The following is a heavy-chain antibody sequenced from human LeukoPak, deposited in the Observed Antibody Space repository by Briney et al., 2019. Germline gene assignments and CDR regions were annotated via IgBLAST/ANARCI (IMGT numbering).Heavy chain of an antibody. Sequence: SETLSLTCAVYGGSLSGYYWTWIRQPPGKGLEWIGEIIHSGSTNYNPSLKSRVTISIDTSKNRFSLNLGSVTAADTAVYYCATTSVVPAAYGYYFDYWGQGTLVTVSS. CDR1: GGSLSGYY. CDR3: ATTSVVPAAYGYYFDY. V-gene: IGHV4-34*12. J-gene: IGHJ4*02. D-gene: IGHD2-2*01. CDR2: IIHSGST.